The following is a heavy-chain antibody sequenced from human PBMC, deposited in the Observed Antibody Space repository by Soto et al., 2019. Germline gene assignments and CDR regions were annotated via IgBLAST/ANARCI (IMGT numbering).Heavy chain of an antibody. Sequence: PSESLSLSFAVCGCSISSYYWSWIRQPPGKGLEWIGYIYYSGSTNYNPSLKSRVTISVDTSKNQFSLKLSSVTAADTDVYYCARGGWRQIDYWGQGTLVTVSS. CDR2: IYYSGST. J-gene: IGHJ4*02. V-gene: IGHV4-59*08. CDR3: ARGGWRQIDY. D-gene: IGHD3-3*01. CDR1: GCSISSYY.